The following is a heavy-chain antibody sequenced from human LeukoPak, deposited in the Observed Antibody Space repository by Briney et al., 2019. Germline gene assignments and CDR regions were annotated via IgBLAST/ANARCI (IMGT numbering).Heavy chain of an antibody. CDR2: TSIDGNTK. CDR3: AKDRKYFDY. J-gene: IGHJ4*02. Sequence: PGGSLRLSCAASGFIFSSYTLHWVRQAPGKGLEWVAVTSIDGNTKYYADSVKGRFTISRDNSKNTLYLQMNSLRAEDTAVYYCAKDRKYFDYWGQGTLVTVSS. CDR1: GFIFSSYT. D-gene: IGHD1-14*01. V-gene: IGHV3-30-3*01.